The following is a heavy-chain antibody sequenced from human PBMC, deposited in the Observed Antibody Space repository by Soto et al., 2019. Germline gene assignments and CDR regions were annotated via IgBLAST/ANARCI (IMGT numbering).Heavy chain of an antibody. V-gene: IGHV3-21*01. J-gene: IGHJ4*02. CDR3: ARDAPGAARLFDY. CDR2: ISSSSSYI. Sequence: LSLTCAASGFTFSSYSMNWVRQAPGKGLEWVSSISSSSSYIYYADSVKGRFTISRDNAKNSLYLQMNSLRAEDTAVYYCARDAPGAARLFDYWGQGTLVTVSS. D-gene: IGHD6-6*01. CDR1: GFTFSSYS.